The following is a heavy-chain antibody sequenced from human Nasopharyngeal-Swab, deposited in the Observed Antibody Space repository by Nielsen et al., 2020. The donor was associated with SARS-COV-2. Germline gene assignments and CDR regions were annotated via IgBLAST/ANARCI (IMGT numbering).Heavy chain of an antibody. Sequence: GESLKISCAASGFTVSAFGMHWVRQAPGEVLEWVAHISYDGHTQYYSDSVTGRFTISRDNSKNTLYLQMNSLRGEDTAIYYCATPGTRCSGDTCNMWVFDYWGQGTLVTVSS. CDR2: ISYDGHTQ. CDR1: GFTVSAFG. D-gene: IGHD2-15*01. J-gene: IGHJ4*02. V-gene: IGHV3-33*05. CDR3: ATPGTRCSGDTCNMWVFDY.